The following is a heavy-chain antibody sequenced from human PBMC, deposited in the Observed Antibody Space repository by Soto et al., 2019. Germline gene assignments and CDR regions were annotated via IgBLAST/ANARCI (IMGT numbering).Heavy chain of an antibody. D-gene: IGHD5-12*01. J-gene: IGHJ6*03. Sequence: QVQLVQSGAEVKKPGASVKVSCKASGYTFTSYGISWVRQAPGQGLEWMGWISAYNGNTNYAQKLQGRVTMTTDTSTSTAYMELRSLRSDDTAVYYCVRGVSPTRHCYYYYMDVWGKGTTVTVSS. CDR2: ISAYNGNT. V-gene: IGHV1-18*01. CDR3: VRGVSPTRHCYYYYMDV. CDR1: GYTFTSYG.